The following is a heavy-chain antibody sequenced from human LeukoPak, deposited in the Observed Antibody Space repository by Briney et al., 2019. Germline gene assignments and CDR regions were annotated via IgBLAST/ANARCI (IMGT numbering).Heavy chain of an antibody. V-gene: IGHV4-31*03. CDR2: IYYSGST. Sequence: PSETLSLTCTVSGGSISSGGYYWSWIRQHPGKGLEWIGYIYYSGSTYYNPSLKSRVTISVDTSKNQFSLKLSSVTAADTAVYHCASGYSYGFRAPFDYWGQGTLVTVSS. J-gene: IGHJ4*02. CDR3: ASGYSYGFRAPFDY. D-gene: IGHD5-18*01. CDR1: GGSISSGGYY.